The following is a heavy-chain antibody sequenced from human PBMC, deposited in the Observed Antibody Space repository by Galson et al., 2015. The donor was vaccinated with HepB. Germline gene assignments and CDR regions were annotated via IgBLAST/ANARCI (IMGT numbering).Heavy chain of an antibody. D-gene: IGHD1-26*01. CDR1: GFTFSSYA. V-gene: IGHV3-30*04. CDR3: ARGLGGGSYHGVDH. CDR2: ILPDGSYT. Sequence: SLRLSCAASGFTFSSYAMHWVRQAPGKGLEWVAVILPDGSYTYYGDSVKGRLTISRDNSKNTLYLHLNSLGTDGTAVYYCARGLGGGSYHGVDHWGQGTLVTVSS. J-gene: IGHJ4*02.